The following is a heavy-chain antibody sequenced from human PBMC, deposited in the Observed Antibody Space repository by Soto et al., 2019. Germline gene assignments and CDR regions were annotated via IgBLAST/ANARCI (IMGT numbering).Heavy chain of an antibody. CDR1: GCSGIRGFYS. Sequence: SETLSITWALSGCSGIRGFYSWSWIRQTPGKGLEWLAYIYRTGHTIYNPSLNSRATISLDEPNNQFSLHLTSVTAADTAVYYCARSIVTPSAMFDHWGQGLLVTVSS. CDR2: IYRTGHT. D-gene: IGHD2-2*01. V-gene: IGHV4-30-2*01. J-gene: IGHJ5*02. CDR3: ARSIVTPSAMFDH.